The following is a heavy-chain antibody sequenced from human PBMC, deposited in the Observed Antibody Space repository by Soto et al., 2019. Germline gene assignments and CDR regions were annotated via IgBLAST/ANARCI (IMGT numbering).Heavy chain of an antibody. Sequence: SETLSLTCTVSGGSINNHYWSWIRQPPGKGLEWIGEINHSGSTNYNPSLKSRVTISVDTSKNQFSLKLSSVTAADTAVYYCARGLRLLRYFDYWGQGTLVTVSS. J-gene: IGHJ4*02. CDR3: ARGLRLLRYFDY. D-gene: IGHD2-15*01. CDR2: INHSGST. CDR1: GGSINNHY. V-gene: IGHV4-34*01.